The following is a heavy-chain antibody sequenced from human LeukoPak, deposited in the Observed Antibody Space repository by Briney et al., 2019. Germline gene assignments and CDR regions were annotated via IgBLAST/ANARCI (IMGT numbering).Heavy chain of an antibody. CDR2: ISGSGGST. J-gene: IGHJ4*02. CDR3: AKSGSGWYHFDY. V-gene: IGHV3-23*01. CDR1: GGSISSYY. D-gene: IGHD6-19*01. Sequence: ETLSLTCTVSGGSISSYYWSWVRQAPGKGLEWVSAISGSGGSTYYADSVKGRFTISRDNSKNTLYLQMNSLRAEDTAVYYCAKSGSGWYHFDYWGQGTLVTVSS.